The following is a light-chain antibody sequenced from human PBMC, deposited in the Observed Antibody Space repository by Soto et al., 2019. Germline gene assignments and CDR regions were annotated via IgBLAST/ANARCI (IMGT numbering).Light chain of an antibody. CDR1: QGIAPY. CDR2: ATS. Sequence: DVQMTQSPSSLSAFVGDRVTITCRASQGIAPYLAWFQQKPGKVPKLLIYATSTLQSGVPSRFSGSGSGTNFTLTISSLQPEDIGTYYCKKYNSAPLTFGGGTKVDIK. J-gene: IGKJ4*01. CDR3: KKYNSAPLT. V-gene: IGKV1-27*01.